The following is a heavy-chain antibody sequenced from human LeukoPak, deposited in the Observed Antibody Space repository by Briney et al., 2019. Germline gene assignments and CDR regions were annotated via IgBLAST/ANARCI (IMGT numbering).Heavy chain of an antibody. CDR1: GFTFSTYS. D-gene: IGHD7-27*01. Sequence: GGSLRLSCAASGFTFSTYSMSWVRQAPGKGLEWVSYISSASSYTNDADSVKGRFTISRDNAKNSLYLQMNSLRAEDTAVYYCARDRNWGPDYWGQGTLVTVSS. CDR2: ISSASSYT. CDR3: ARDRNWGPDY. V-gene: IGHV3-21*05. J-gene: IGHJ4*02.